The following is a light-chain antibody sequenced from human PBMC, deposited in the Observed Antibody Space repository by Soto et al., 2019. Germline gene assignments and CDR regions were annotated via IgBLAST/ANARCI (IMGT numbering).Light chain of an antibody. CDR1: QSVSNW. J-gene: IGKJ5*01. V-gene: IGKV1-5*03. CDR3: QQLHGYPIT. Sequence: DIQMTQSPSTLSASVGDRVTITCRASQSVSNWLAWYQQKPGKAPKILIYKASSLESGVPSRFSGSGSGTHFTLTISSLQPEDFATYYCQQLHGYPITFGQGRLLEI. CDR2: KAS.